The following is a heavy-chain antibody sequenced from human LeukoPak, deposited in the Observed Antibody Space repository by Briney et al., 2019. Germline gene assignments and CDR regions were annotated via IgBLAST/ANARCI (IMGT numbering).Heavy chain of an antibody. CDR1: NYTFTNYP. D-gene: IGHD6-13*01. V-gene: IGHV1-18*01. CDR3: TRGSSFQYFQH. J-gene: IGHJ1*01. CDR2: ISAYSGNT. Sequence: ASVKVSHKASNYTFTNYPISWVRQAPGQGLEWMGWISAYSGNTNYAQKVQGRVTMTTDTSTNTAYMELASLRPDDTAIYYCTRGSSFQYFQHWGQGTLVTVSS.